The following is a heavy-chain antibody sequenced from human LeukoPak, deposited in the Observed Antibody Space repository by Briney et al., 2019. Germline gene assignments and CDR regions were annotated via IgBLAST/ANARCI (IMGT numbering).Heavy chain of an antibody. J-gene: IGHJ4*02. CDR1: GGSISSGGYY. CDR3: ARSDCSGGSCYSVLGY. V-gene: IGHV4-31*03. D-gene: IGHD2-15*01. Sequence: SQTLSLTCTVSGGSISSGGYYWSWIHQHPGKGLEWIGYIYYSGSTYYNPSLKSRVTISVDTSKNQFSLKLSSVTAADTAVYYCARSDCSGGSCYSVLGYWGQGTLVTVSS. CDR2: IYYSGST.